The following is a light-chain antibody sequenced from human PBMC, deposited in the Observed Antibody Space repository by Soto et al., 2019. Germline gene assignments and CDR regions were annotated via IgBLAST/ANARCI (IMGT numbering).Light chain of an antibody. V-gene: IGKV3-20*01. CDR1: RSFASSY. CDR2: AAS. Sequence: EIVLTQSPGTLSLSPGERVTLSCRASRSFASSYLAWYQHKPGQAPRLLIYAASIRATGVPDRFSGSGSGTDFTLTISRLEPEDSAVYYCQQYGASPPYTFGQGTKVEIK. CDR3: QQYGASPPYT. J-gene: IGKJ2*01.